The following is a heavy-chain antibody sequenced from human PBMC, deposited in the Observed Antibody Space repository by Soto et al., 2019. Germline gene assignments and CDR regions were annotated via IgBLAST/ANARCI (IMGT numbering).Heavy chain of an antibody. Sequence: QLQLQESGPGLVKPSETLSLTCTVSGGSISSSSYYWVWIRQPPGKGLEWIGSSYYSGSTYYNPSLKSRVTISVDTSKNRFSLKLSSVTAADAAVYYSARSPRLAVARLDYWGQGTLVTVSS. CDR2: SYYSGST. CDR3: ARSPRLAVARLDY. D-gene: IGHD6-19*01. CDR1: GGSISSSSYY. V-gene: IGHV4-39*01. J-gene: IGHJ4*02.